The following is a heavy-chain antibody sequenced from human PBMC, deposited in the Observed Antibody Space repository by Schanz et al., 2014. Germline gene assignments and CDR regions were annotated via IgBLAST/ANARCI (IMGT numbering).Heavy chain of an antibody. J-gene: IGHJ1*01. CDR1: GFTVSSNY. V-gene: IGHV3-74*01. D-gene: IGHD2-2*01. CDR2: IYMDGSGR. Sequence: EVQLVESGGGLVQPGGSLRLSCAASGFTVSSNYMSWVRQAPGKGLEWVSRIYMDGSGRDYGDSVKGRFTVSRDNAKNTLYLQMDSLRAEDTALYYCARDTAQSCIGPSCFEYFQHWGQGALVTVSS. CDR3: ARDTAQSCIGPSCFEYFQH.